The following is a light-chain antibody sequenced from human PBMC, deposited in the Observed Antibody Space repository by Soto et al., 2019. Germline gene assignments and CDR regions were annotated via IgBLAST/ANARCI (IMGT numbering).Light chain of an antibody. CDR1: SSDVGGYNY. Sequence: QSALTQPASVSGSPGQSITISCTGTSSDVGGYNYVSWYQQHPGKAPKLMIYDVSNRPSRVSNRFSGSKSGNTASLTISGLQAEDEADYYCSSYTSSSTVVFGGGTQLTV. J-gene: IGLJ2*01. CDR3: SSYTSSSTVV. CDR2: DVS. V-gene: IGLV2-14*01.